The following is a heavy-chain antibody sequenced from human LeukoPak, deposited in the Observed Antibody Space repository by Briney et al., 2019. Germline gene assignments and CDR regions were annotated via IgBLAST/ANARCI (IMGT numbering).Heavy chain of an antibody. J-gene: IGHJ4*02. Sequence: SETLSLTCAVSGGSISSSNWWSWVRQPPGKGLEWIGEIYHSGSTNYNPSLKSRVTISVDKSKNQFSLKLSSVTAADTAVYYCARDSGWYGNILLWFGEFDYWGQGTLVTVSS. CDR3: ARDSGWYGNILLWFGEFDY. CDR1: GGSISSSNW. D-gene: IGHD3-10*01. V-gene: IGHV4-4*02. CDR2: IYHSGST.